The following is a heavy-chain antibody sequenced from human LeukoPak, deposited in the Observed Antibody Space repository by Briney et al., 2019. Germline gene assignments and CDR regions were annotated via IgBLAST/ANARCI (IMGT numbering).Heavy chain of an antibody. CDR3: AREDLVLHYFDY. V-gene: IGHV3-53*01. D-gene: IGHD6-6*01. CDR1: GFSIRSNY. CDR2: VYASRNT. Sequence: PGGSLRLSCAASGFSIRSNYMSWVRQAPGKGLEWVSIVYASRNTYYSDSVKGRFTISRDNSKNTLYLQMNSLRAEDTAVYYCAREDLVLHYFDYWGQGTLVTVSS. J-gene: IGHJ4*02.